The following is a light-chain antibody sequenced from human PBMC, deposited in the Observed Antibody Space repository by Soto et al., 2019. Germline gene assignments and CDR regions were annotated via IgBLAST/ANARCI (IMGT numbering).Light chain of an antibody. CDR3: MQSTHWPLS. V-gene: IGKV2-30*01. CDR1: QSLVYSDGDTF. CDR2: RVS. Sequence: DVVMTQSPLSLPVTLGQPASICCRASQSLVYSDGDTFLHWFQQRPGQSPRRLIYRVSNRDSGVPDRFSGSGSGTDFTLTISRLEDEDIGVYYCMQSTHWPLSFGGGTKVEIK. J-gene: IGKJ4*01.